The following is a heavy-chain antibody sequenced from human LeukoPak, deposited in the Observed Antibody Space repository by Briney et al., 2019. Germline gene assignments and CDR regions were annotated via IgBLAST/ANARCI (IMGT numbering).Heavy chain of an antibody. CDR2: MKPAGSEK. CDR3: AKFANPGY. J-gene: IGHJ4*02. CDR1: GFTFDTYW. V-gene: IGHV3-7*01. Sequence: AGSLRLSCSASGFTFDTYWMRWVRQAPGKGLQWVANMKPAGSEKYYVDPVKGRFTIFRDNAKHLLHLQMNEPTAEDTALYYCAKFANPGYWGQGTLVAVSS. D-gene: IGHD6-13*01.